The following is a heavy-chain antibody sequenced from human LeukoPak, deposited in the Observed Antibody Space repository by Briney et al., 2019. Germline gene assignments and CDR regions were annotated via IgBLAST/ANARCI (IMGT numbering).Heavy chain of an antibody. V-gene: IGHV4-34*01. J-gene: IGHJ4*02. CDR2: INHSGST. D-gene: IGHD6-6*01. CDR3: ARTYYSSSYDY. CDR1: GFTFSSYG. Sequence: GSLRLSCAASGFTFSSYGMSWIRQPPGKGLEWIGEINHSGSTNYNPSLKSRVTISVDTSKNQFSLKLSSVTAADTAVYYCARTYYSSSYDYWGQGTLVTVSS.